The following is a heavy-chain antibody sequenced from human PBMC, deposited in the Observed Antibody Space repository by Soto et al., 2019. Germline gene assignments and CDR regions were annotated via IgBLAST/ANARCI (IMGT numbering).Heavy chain of an antibody. CDR3: ARELRFLEWPSDAFDI. V-gene: IGHV4-39*07. CDR2: IYYSGST. Sequence: SETLSLTCTVSGGSISSSSYYWGWIRQPPGKGLEWIGSIYYSGSTYYNPSLKSRVTISVDTSKNQFSLKLSSVTAAGTAVYYCARELRFLEWPSDAFDIWGQGTMVTVSS. D-gene: IGHD3-3*01. J-gene: IGHJ3*02. CDR1: GGSISSSSYY.